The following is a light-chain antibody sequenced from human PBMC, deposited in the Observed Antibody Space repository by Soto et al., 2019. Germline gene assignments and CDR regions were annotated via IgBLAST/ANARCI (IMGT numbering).Light chain of an antibody. Sequence: ILMTQSPVTLSVSPGERSTLSFMSSQSVSSNLAWYQQKPGQAPSLLIYGAFTRATGIPDRFSGGGSGTDFTLTISSLEPEDFAVYYCQQRNKWPPVTSGGGAKVDIK. J-gene: IGKJ4*01. V-gene: IGKV3-11*01. CDR1: QSVSSN. CDR3: QQRNKWPPVT. CDR2: GAF.